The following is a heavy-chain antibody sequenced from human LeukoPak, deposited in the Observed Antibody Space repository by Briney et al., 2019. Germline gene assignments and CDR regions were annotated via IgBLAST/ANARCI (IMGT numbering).Heavy chain of an antibody. J-gene: IGHJ5*02. D-gene: IGHD3-9*01. CDR2: ISSSSSYI. Sequence: GGSLRLSCAASGFTFSSYSMNWVRQAPGKGLEWVSSISSSSSYIYYADSLKGRFTISRDNAKNSLYLQMNSLRAEDTAVYYCAKRRGLRYFECWFDPWGKGTLVTVPS. CDR1: GFTFSSYS. V-gene: IGHV3-21*04. CDR3: AKRRGLRYFECWFDP.